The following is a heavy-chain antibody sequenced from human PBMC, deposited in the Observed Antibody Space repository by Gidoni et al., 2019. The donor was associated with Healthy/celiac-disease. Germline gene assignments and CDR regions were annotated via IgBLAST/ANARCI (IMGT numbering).Heavy chain of an antibody. Sequence: EVQLVESGGGLVKPGGSLRLSCAASGFTFSSSSMNWVRQAPGKGLEWVSSISSSSSYIYYADSVKGRFTISRDNAKNSLYLQMNSLRAEDTAVYYCARAVRGSSSPYYYYYMDVWGKGTTVTVSS. CDR1: GFTFSSSS. J-gene: IGHJ6*03. D-gene: IGHD6-6*01. CDR2: ISSSSSYI. CDR3: ARAVRGSSSPYYYYYMDV. V-gene: IGHV3-21*01.